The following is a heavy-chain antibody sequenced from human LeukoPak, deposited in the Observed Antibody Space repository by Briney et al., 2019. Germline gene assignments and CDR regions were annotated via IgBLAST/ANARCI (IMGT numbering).Heavy chain of an antibody. D-gene: IGHD3-3*01. J-gene: IGHJ3*02. CDR1: GYSFTSYW. CDR2: LYPGDSDT. V-gene: IGHV5-51*01. CDR3: ARHRRPYYDFWSEADAFDI. Sequence: GESLKISCKGSGYSFTSYWIGWVRQMPGKGLEWMGILYPGDSDTRYSPSFQGQVTISADKSIATAYLQWSSLKASDTAIYYCARHRRPYYDFWSEADAFDIWGQGTMVTVSS.